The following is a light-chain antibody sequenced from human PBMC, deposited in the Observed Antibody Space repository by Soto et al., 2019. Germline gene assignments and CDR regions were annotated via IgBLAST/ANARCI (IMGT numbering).Light chain of an antibody. CDR3: QQYGSSLYT. CDR1: QTVSSSY. J-gene: IGKJ2*01. V-gene: IGKV3-20*01. CDR2: GAS. Sequence: EIVLTQSPGTLSLSPGERATLSCRASQTVSSSYLAWYQQKPGQAPRLLIYGASSRATGIPDRFSGSMSGTHFTSTISEQEPEYFAVYYCQQYGSSLYTFGQGTKLEIK.